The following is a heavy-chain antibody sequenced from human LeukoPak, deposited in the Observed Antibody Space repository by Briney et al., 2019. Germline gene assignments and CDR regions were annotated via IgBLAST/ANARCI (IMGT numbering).Heavy chain of an antibody. V-gene: IGHV1-2*02. CDR1: GYIFTAYY. J-gene: IGHJ4*02. CDR3: ARASTVTTEIDY. CDR2: INPNSGGT. Sequence: ASVKVSCKASGYIFTAYYMHWVRQAPGQGLEWMGWINPNSGGTNYAQKFQGRVTMTRDTSISTAYMELSRLRSDDTAVYYCARASTVTTEIDYWGQGTLVTVSS. D-gene: IGHD4-17*01.